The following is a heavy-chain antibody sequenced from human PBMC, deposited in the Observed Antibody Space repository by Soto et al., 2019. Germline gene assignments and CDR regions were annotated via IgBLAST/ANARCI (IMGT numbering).Heavy chain of an antibody. CDR1: GFTFSSYV. Sequence: EVQLLESGGGLVQPGGSLRLSCAASGFTFSSYVMSWVRQAPGKGLEWVAVINIGGGTVYADSVKGRFAISRDNSKNTLSLQMNSLRAEDTAIYYCAKEALGYFDLWGRGTLVTVSS. V-gene: IGHV3-23*01. J-gene: IGHJ2*01. CDR2: INIGGGT. CDR3: AKEALGYFDL.